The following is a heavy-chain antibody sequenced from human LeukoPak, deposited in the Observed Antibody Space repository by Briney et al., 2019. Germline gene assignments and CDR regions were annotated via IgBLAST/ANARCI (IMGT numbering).Heavy chain of an antibody. D-gene: IGHD3-16*01. J-gene: IGHJ6*02. CDR3: ARDARFGVSVYGMDV. V-gene: IGHV3-66*01. Sequence: PGGSLRLSCAASGFTVTSNYMSWVRQGPGKGLEWVSVIYSGGSTYYADSVKGRFSISRDNSKNTLYLQMNSLRAEDTAVYYCARDARFGVSVYGMDVWGQGTTVTVSS. CDR1: GFTVTSNY. CDR2: IYSGGST.